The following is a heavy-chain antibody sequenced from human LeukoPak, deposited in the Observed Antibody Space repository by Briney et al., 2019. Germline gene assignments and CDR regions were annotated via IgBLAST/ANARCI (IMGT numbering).Heavy chain of an antibody. CDR3: ARDQGYLYGMDV. CDR1: GFTFSNFW. Sequence: PGGSLRLSCVASGFTFSNFWMSWVRQAPGKGLEWVANIKQDGSEKYYVDSVKGRFTISRDNAKNSLYLQMNSLRAEDTAVYYCARDQGYLYGMDVWGQGTTVTVSS. D-gene: IGHD6-13*01. CDR2: IKQDGSEK. J-gene: IGHJ6*02. V-gene: IGHV3-7*01.